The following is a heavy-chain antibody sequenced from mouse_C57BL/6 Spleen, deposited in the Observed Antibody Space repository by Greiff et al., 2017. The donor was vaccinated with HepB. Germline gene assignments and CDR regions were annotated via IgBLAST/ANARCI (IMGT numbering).Heavy chain of an antibody. Sequence: VQLQQSGAELARPGASVKMSCKASGYTFTSYTMHWVKQRPGQGLEWIGYINPSSGYTKYNQKFKDKATLTADKSSSTAYMQLSSLTSEDSAVYYCAREEYSNYDYYAMDYWGQGTSVTVSS. CDR3: AREEYSNYDYYAMDY. V-gene: IGHV1-4*01. J-gene: IGHJ4*01. D-gene: IGHD2-5*01. CDR2: INPSSGYT. CDR1: GYTFTSYT.